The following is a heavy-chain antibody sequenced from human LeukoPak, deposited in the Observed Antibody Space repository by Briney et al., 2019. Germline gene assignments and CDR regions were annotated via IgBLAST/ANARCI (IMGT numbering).Heavy chain of an antibody. CDR3: ARGSLLGSGWYDAFDI. J-gene: IGHJ3*02. D-gene: IGHD6-19*01. Sequence: SETLSLTCTVSGGSISSRSYYWGWIRQPPGKGLEWIGSIYYSGSTYYNPSLQSRVTISVDTSKNQFSLKLSSVTAADTAVYYCARGSLLGSGWYDAFDIWGQGTMVTVSS. V-gene: IGHV4-39*07. CDR1: GGSISSRSYY. CDR2: IYYSGST.